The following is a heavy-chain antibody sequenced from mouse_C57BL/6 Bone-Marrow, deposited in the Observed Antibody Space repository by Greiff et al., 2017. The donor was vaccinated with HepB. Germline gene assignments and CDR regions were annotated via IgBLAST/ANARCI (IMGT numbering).Heavy chain of an antibody. J-gene: IGHJ2*01. V-gene: IGHV1-64*01. Sequence: QVQLQQPGAELVKPGASVKLSCTASGFTFNSYWMHWVKQRPGQGLEWIGMIHPKSGSTKYDEKFKGKATMTVDKSSSTAYMQLSSLTSEDSAVEYCTKRGINDYALDYWGQGSTLTVAS. CDR3: TKRGINDYALDY. D-gene: IGHD2-4*01. CDR2: IHPKSGST. CDR1: GFTFNSYW.